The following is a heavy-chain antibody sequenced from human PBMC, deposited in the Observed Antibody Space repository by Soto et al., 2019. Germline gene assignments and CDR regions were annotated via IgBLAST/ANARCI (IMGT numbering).Heavy chain of an antibody. Sequence: QVQLVQSGAEGKKPGASVKVSCKASGYTFTSYAMHWVRQAPGQRLEWMGWINAGNGNTKYSQKFQGRVTITRDTSASTAYMELSSLRSEDTAVYYCARYDFWSGYRFDYWGQGTLVTVSS. CDR3: ARYDFWSGYRFDY. CDR1: GYTFTSYA. V-gene: IGHV1-3*01. D-gene: IGHD3-3*01. J-gene: IGHJ4*02. CDR2: INAGNGNT.